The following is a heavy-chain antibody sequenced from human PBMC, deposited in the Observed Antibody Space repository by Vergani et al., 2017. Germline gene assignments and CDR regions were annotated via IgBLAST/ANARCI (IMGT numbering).Heavy chain of an antibody. CDR2: ISPDGFST. CDR1: GYPFTAYY. CDR3: AREPPLTGFFDY. J-gene: IGHJ4*02. Sequence: QVQLVQSGAEVGKPGASVKISCKAYGYPFTAYYIHWVRQAPEQGLEWVGVISPDGFSTFYAQKFQGRVTVTRDTSTSAVYMELTSLRSDDTAFFYCAREPPLTGFFDYWGQGTLVAVSS. D-gene: IGHD3-9*01. V-gene: IGHV1-46*03.